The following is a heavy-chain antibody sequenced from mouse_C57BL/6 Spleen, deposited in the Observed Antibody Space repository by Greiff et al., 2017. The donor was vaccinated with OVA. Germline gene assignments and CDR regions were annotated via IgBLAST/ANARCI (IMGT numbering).Heavy chain of an antibody. CDR3: TGGYYSNYVGVYWYFDV. J-gene: IGHJ1*03. V-gene: IGHV6-3*01. Sequence: EVKLMESGGGLVQPGGSMKLSCVASGFTFSNYWMNWVRQSPEKGLEWVAQIRLKSDNYATHYAESVKGRFTISRDDSKSSVYLQMNNLRAEDTGIYYCTGGYYSNYVGVYWYFDVWGTGTTVTVSS. D-gene: IGHD2-5*01. CDR1: GFTFSNYW. CDR2: IRLKSDNYAT.